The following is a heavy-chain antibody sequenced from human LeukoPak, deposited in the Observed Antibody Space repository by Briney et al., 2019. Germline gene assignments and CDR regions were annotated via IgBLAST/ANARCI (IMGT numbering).Heavy chain of an antibody. Sequence: PSETLSLTCIVSNVSISSKSYYWGWIRQSPGKGLEWIGSIYYSGTTYYNPSLKSRVTISVDTSKKQFSLKLTSVTAADTAVYYCARVRRYYDSSGYPSRLFDYWGQGTLVTVSS. CDR3: ARVRRYYDSSGYPSRLFDY. D-gene: IGHD3-22*01. J-gene: IGHJ4*02. CDR1: NVSISSKSYY. CDR2: IYYSGTT. V-gene: IGHV4-39*07.